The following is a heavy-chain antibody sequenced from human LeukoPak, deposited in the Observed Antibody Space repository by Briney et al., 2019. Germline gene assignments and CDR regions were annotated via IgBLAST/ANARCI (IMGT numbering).Heavy chain of an antibody. D-gene: IGHD3-10*01. CDR2: IDYSGGNT. V-gene: IGHV3-23*01. Sequence: GGSLRLSCAASGFTFNNYVMSWVRQAPGKGLEWFSGIDYSGGNTNYADSVLGRFTVSRDNSKNTLYLQMNSLRAEDTAVYHCVATRVCGGVLLRPNCLYFENWGQGTLVSVSS. J-gene: IGHJ4*02. CDR3: VATRVCGGVLLRPNCLYFEN. CDR1: GFTFNNYV.